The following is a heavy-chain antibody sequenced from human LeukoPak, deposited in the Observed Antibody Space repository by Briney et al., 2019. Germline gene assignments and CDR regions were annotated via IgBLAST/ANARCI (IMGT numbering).Heavy chain of an antibody. CDR2: IKEDGSER. Sequence: GGSLRLSCEGSAFIFSGHWMNWVRQTPGKGLEWVASIKEDGSERQYVDSVKGRFSISRDNTKGSLFLQLNSLRAEDTAVYYCAKREYDSSGYYYGRDWRTFDYWGQGTLVTVSS. V-gene: IGHV3-7*03. CDR3: AKREYDSSGYYYGRDWRTFDY. J-gene: IGHJ4*02. D-gene: IGHD3-22*01. CDR1: AFIFSGHW.